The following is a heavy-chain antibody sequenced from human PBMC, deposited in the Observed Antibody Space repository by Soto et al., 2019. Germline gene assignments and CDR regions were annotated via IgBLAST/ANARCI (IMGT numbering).Heavy chain of an antibody. CDR1: GFTFSGSA. CDR2: IRSKANSYAT. J-gene: IGHJ4*02. CDR3: TVEGSGSNRY. V-gene: IGHV3-73*01. D-gene: IGHD3-10*01. Sequence: EVQLEESGGGLVQPGGSLKLSCAASGFTFSGSAMHWVRQASGKGLEWVGRIRSKANSYATEYGASVKGRFTISREDSKNTAYLQMNSLKTEDTAVYYCTVEGSGSNRYWGQGTLVTVSS.